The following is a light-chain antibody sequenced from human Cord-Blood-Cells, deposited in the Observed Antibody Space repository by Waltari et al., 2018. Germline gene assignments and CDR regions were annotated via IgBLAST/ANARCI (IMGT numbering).Light chain of an antibody. CDR3: SSYTSSSTYV. CDR1: SSDVGGYNS. V-gene: IGLV2-14*01. Sequence: QSALTQPASVSGSPGQSITISCTGTSSDVGGYNSVSWYQQHPGQAPKLLIYDLSRRPSGVSNRFSGSESGTTASLTISGLQAEDEADYYCSSYTSSSTYVFGTGTKVTVL. J-gene: IGLJ1*01. CDR2: DLS.